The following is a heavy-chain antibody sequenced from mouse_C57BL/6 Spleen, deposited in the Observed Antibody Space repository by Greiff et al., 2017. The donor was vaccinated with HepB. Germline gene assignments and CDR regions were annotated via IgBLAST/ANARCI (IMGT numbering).Heavy chain of an antibody. V-gene: IGHV1-15*01. CDR3: TREGIYSNYVAYAMDY. J-gene: IGHJ4*01. Sequence: VKVVESGAELVRPGASVTLSCKASGYTFTDYEMHWVKQTPVHGLEWIGAIDPETGGTAYNQKFKGKAILTADKSSSTAYMELRSLTSEDSAVYYCTREGIYSNYVAYAMDYWGQGTSVTVSS. CDR1: GYTFTDYE. D-gene: IGHD2-5*01. CDR2: IDPETGGT.